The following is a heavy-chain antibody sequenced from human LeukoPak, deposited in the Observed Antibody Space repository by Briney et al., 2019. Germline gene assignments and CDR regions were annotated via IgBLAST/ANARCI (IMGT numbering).Heavy chain of an antibody. J-gene: IGHJ6*02. CDR2: ISYDGSNK. CDR3: AKDYYDSSGYYYYYVMDV. V-gene: IGHV3-30*18. D-gene: IGHD3-22*01. Sequence: PGRSLRLSFAAAGFTFISNGMHWVSQAPGKGLEWVAFISYDGSNKYYADSVKGRFTISRDNSKNTLYLQMNSLRAEDTAVYYCAKDYYDSSGYYYYYVMDVWGQGTTVTAYS. CDR1: GFTFISNG.